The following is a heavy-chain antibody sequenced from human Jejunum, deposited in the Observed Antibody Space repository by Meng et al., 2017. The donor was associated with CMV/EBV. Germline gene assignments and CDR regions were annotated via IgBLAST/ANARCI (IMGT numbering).Heavy chain of an antibody. CDR3: TRGGMYSIRFYFDQ. CDR1: GNHFTSPI. V-gene: IGHV1-46*01. J-gene: IGHJ4*02. CDR2: INPGGGSA. Sequence: SGNHFTSPIIHWGRQAPGQGLEWMGLINPGGGSATSAQKFQGRVTLTGDTSTSTVYLELSSLRSDDTAIYYCTRGGMYSIRFYFDQWGQGSLVTVSS. D-gene: IGHD3-16*01.